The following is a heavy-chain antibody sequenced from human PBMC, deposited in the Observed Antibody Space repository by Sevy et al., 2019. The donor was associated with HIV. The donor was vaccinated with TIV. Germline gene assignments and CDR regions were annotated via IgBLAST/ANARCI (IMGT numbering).Heavy chain of an antibody. CDR2: ISYDGSKR. CDR3: AKDWALDIVIVPSGMPAN. V-gene: IGHV3-30*18. Sequence: GGSLRLSCAASGFSFTTNGMHWVRQAPGKGLEWVAVISYDGSKRYYSDSVKGRFTISRDNSKNTLYLQMNSLRAEDTAVYYCAKDWALDIVIVPSGMPANWGQGTLVTVSS. D-gene: IGHD2-2*01. CDR1: GFSFTTNG. J-gene: IGHJ4*02.